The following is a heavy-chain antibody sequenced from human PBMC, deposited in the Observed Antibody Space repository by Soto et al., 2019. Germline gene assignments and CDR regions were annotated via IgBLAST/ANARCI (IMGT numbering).Heavy chain of an antibody. V-gene: IGHV3-7*01. CDR2: MNPDGSQT. CDR3: AKNGLDNSPSAIDG. Sequence: GGSLRLSCVASGFTYSDYWMAWVRQVPGKGLEWVAYMNPDGSQTFYVDSVKGRFTISRDNAKNSLYLQISSLRVEDTAVYYCAKNGLDNSPSAIDGWGPGTLVTVYS. J-gene: IGHJ4*02. CDR1: GFTYSDYW. D-gene: IGHD2-8*01.